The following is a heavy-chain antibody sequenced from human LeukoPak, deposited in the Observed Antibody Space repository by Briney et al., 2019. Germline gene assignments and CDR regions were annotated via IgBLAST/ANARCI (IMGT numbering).Heavy chain of an antibody. Sequence: GGSLRLSCAASGFTFSSYWMSWVRQAPGEGLEWVANIKQDGSEKYYVDSVKGRFTISRDNAKNSLYLQMNSLRAEDTAVYYCARDRYCSGGSCYSHWAHYFDYWGQGTLVTVSS. CDR3: ARDRYCSGGSCYSHWAHYFDY. J-gene: IGHJ4*02. CDR2: IKQDGSEK. V-gene: IGHV3-7*01. D-gene: IGHD2-15*01. CDR1: GFTFSSYW.